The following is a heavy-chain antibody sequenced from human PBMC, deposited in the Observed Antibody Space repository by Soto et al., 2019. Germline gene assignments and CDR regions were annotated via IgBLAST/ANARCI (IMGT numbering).Heavy chain of an antibody. CDR2: IYHTGGT. Sequence: SETLSLTCTVSGGSVSSGSYYWIWVRQAPGKGLEWIGEIYHTGGTNSNPSLESRVTISVDKSKNQFSLKLNSLTAADTAVYYCARGVTVGRGPIIIVYYFDYWGQGTLVTVSS. V-gene: IGHV4-61*01. J-gene: IGHJ4*02. D-gene: IGHD3-10*01. CDR3: ARGVTVGRGPIIIVYYFDY. CDR1: GGSVSSGSYY.